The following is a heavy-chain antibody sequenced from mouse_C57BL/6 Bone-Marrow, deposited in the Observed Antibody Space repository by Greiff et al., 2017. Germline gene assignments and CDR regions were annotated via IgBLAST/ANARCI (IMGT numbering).Heavy chain of an antibody. CDR2: INPSNGGT. CDR1: GYTFTSYW. Sequence: QVQLKQPGTELVKPGASVKLPCKASGYTFTSYWMHWVKQRPGQGLEWIGNINPSNGGTNYNEKFKSKATLTVDKSSSTAYMQLSSLTSEDSAVYYCARKDYSNFYYFDYWGQGTTLTVPS. CDR3: ARKDYSNFYYFDY. V-gene: IGHV1-53*01. J-gene: IGHJ2*01. D-gene: IGHD2-5*01.